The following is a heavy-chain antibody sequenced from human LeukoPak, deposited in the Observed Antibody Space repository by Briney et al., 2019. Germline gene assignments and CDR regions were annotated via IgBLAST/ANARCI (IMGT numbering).Heavy chain of an antibody. CDR1: GGTFSNYA. V-gene: IGHV1-69*06. CDR2: IIPIFGTA. CDR3: ARDTTSLGYFDY. J-gene: IGHJ4*02. Sequence: ASVKVSCKASGGTFSNYAISWVRQAPGQGLEWMGGIIPIFGTANYAQKFQGRVTITADKSTSTAYMELSSLRSDDTAVYYCARDTTSLGYFDYWGQGTLVTVSS. D-gene: IGHD1-1*01.